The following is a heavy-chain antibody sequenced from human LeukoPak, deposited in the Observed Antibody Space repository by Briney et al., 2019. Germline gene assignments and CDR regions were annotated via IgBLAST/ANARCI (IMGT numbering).Heavy chain of an antibody. CDR2: IKSKTDGGTT. J-gene: IGHJ6*03. V-gene: IGHV3-15*01. CDR3: TTDPHVLRFLERLPHPATYYMDV. CDR1: GFTFSNAW. Sequence: GGSLRLSCAASGFTFSNAWMSWVRQAPGKGLEWVGRIKSKTDGGTTDYAAPVKGRFTISRDDSKNTLYLQMNSLKTEDTAVYYCTTDPHVLRFLERLPHPATYYMDVWGKGTTVTVSS. D-gene: IGHD3-3*01.